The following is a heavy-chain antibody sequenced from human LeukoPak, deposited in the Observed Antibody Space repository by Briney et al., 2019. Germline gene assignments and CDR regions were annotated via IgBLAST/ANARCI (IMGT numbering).Heavy chain of an antibody. Sequence: PGGSLRLSCAASGFIFSDYTMMWVRRAPGKGLQWVATFTAYGGTYCAASVKGRFAISRDNSRDTVSLYMNSLRVEDTAMYYCAKGSTGGKVDWFDPWGPGTLVTVSS. CDR1: GFIFSDYT. J-gene: IGHJ5*02. V-gene: IGHV3-23*01. CDR3: AKGSTGGKVDWFDP. CDR2: FTAYGGT. D-gene: IGHD4-23*01.